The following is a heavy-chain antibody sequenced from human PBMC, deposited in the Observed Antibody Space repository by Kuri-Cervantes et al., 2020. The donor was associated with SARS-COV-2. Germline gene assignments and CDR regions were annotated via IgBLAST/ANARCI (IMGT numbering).Heavy chain of an antibody. CDR2: IDPSDSYT. Sequence: GESLKISCKGSGYRFTSYWISWVRQMPGKGLEWTGRIDPSDSYTNYSPSFQGHVTISADKSSRTAYLQWSSPKASDTAMYYCARHSNRDGQPLVYWGQGPLVSVSS. V-gene: IGHV5-10-1*01. CDR1: GYRFTSYW. D-gene: IGHD5-24*01. CDR3: ARHSNRDGQPLVY. J-gene: IGHJ4*02.